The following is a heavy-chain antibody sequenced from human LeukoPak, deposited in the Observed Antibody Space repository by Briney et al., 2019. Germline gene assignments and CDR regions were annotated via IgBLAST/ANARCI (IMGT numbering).Heavy chain of an antibody. Sequence: PGGSLRLSCAASGFTFSSYSMNWVRQAPGKGLEWVSYISSSSSTIYYADSVKGRFTVSRDNAKNSLYLQMNSLRAEDTAVYYCARDRAIEYFDYWGQGTLVTVSS. CDR2: ISSSSSTI. V-gene: IGHV3-48*04. J-gene: IGHJ4*02. D-gene: IGHD3-22*01. CDR1: GFTFSSYS. CDR3: ARDRAIEYFDY.